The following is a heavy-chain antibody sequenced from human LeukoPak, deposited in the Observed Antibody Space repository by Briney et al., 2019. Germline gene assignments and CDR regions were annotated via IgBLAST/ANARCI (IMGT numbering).Heavy chain of an antibody. CDR2: ISAYNGNT. V-gene: IGHV1-18*01. CDR1: ASTFSTYA. J-gene: IGHJ5*02. Sequence: GASVKVSCKASASTFSTYAIHWVRQAPGQGLEWMGWISAYNGNTNYAQKLQGRVTMTTDTSTSTAYMELRSLRSDDTAVYYCARCDWFGDCDWFDPWGQGTLVTVSS. CDR3: ARCDWFGDCDWFDP. D-gene: IGHD3-10*01.